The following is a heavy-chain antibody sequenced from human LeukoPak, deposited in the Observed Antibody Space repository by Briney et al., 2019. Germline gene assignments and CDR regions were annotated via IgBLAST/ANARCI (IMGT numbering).Heavy chain of an antibody. J-gene: IGHJ4*02. Sequence: SVKVSCKASGFTFTSSAVQWVRQARGQRLEWIGWIVVGSGNTNYAQKFQERVTIARDMSTSTAYMELSSLRSEDTAVYYCAALRLGELSLYGFFDYWGQGTLVTVSS. V-gene: IGHV1-58*01. CDR2: IVVGSGNT. CDR1: GFTFTSSA. D-gene: IGHD3-16*02. CDR3: AALRLGELSLYGFFDY.